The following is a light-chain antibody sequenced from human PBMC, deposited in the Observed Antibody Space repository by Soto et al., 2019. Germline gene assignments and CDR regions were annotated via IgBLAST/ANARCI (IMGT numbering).Light chain of an antibody. CDR2: GAS. V-gene: IGKV3-15*01. J-gene: IGKJ5*01. CDR1: QGASRK. CDR3: QQYHTWPIT. Sequence: DIVMTQSPATLSVAPGERVTFSCRASQGASRKLAWYQHKPGQAPRLLISGASTGATGIPARFSGSGSGTEFTLTISSLQSEDCAIYYCQQYHTWPITFGGGTRLEIK.